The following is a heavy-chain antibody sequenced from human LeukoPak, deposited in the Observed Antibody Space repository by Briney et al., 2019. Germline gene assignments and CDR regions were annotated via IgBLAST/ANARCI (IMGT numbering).Heavy chain of an antibody. CDR2: ISTYDGNT. CDR3: ARTPSIPGGYYGMDV. Sequence: ASVNVSCKASGYTFTTYGINWVRQAPGQGLEWMGWISTYDGNTNYAQKLRGRVTMIRDISTSTVYMDLRSLRSEDTAVYYCARTPSIPGGYYGMDVWGQGTTVTVSS. J-gene: IGHJ6*02. CDR1: GYTFTTYG. D-gene: IGHD2/OR15-2a*01. V-gene: IGHV1-18*01.